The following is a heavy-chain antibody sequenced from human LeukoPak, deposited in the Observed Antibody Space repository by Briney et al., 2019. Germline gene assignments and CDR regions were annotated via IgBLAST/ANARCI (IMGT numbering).Heavy chain of an antibody. Sequence: SETLSLTCSVSGGSFSSSSYYWGWIRQPPGKGLEWIGSIYYSGSTYYNPSLKSRVTISVDTSKNQFSLKLSSVTAADTAVYYCARTYSSGWPANFDYWGQGTLVTVSS. D-gene: IGHD6-19*01. V-gene: IGHV4-39*01. J-gene: IGHJ4*02. CDR3: ARTYSSGWPANFDY. CDR2: IYYSGST. CDR1: GGSFSSSSYY.